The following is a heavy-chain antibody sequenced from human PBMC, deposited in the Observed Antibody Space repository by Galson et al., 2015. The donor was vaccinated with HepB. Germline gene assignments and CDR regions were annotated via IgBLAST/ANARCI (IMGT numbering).Heavy chain of an antibody. J-gene: IGHJ4*02. CDR1: GLTFDIYA. CDR3: AKGTRHRFLEGRIFDY. D-gene: IGHD3-3*01. Sequence: SLRLSCAVSGLTFDIYAMSWVRQAPGKGLEWVSSINGRADNTYYADSVKGRFTISRDNSKNPRYLQMKSLRADDTAVYYCAKGTRHRFLEGRIFDYWGQGTLVTVSS. V-gene: IGHV3-23*01. CDR2: INGRADNT.